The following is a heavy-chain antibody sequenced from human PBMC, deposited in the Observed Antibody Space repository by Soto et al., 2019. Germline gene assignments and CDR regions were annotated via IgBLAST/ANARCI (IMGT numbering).Heavy chain of an antibody. Sequence: PGGSLRLSCAASGFTFSGYGMNWVRQAPGKGLEWVSSISSNSDYIYYADSVKGRFTISRDNAKNSVSLQMNSLRAEDTAMYYCATGCRATVTPYWGRGTLVTVSS. CDR3: ATGCRATVTPY. V-gene: IGHV3-21*01. CDR2: ISSNSDYI. J-gene: IGHJ4*02. D-gene: IGHD2-2*01. CDR1: GFTFSGYG.